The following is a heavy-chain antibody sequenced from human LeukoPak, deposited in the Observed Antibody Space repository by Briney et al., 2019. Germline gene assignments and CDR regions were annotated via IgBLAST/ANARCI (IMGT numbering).Heavy chain of an antibody. D-gene: IGHD3-22*01. CDR2: ISYGGSNK. V-gene: IGHV3-30*18. J-gene: IGHJ4*02. CDR3: AKDQGSSGHDY. CDR1: GFTFSSYG. Sequence: GRSLRLSCAASGFTFSSYGMHWVRQAPGKGLEWVAVISYGGSNKYYADSVKGRFTISRDNSKNTLYLQMNSLRAEDTAVYYCAKDQGSSGHDYWGQGTLVTVSS.